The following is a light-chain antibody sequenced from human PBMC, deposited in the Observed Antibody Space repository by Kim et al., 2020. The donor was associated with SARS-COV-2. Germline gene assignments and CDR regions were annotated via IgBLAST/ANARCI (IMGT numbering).Light chain of an antibody. V-gene: IGLV3-19*01. CDR3: NSRDSNDNAL. Sequence: VSFGPTVRNPCLGDSSRSYYASWYQSKPGRARRVVMYVKCSRPSGIPARFSGSSSGNTASFTNTGTQAGDEACYYCNSRDSNDNALFGGGTQLTVL. J-gene: IGLJ2*01. CDR1: SSRSYY. CDR2: VKC.